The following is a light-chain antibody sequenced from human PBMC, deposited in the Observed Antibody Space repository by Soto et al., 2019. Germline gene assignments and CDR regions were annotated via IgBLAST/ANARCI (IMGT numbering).Light chain of an antibody. CDR3: QQHGSSTLT. CDR2: RAT. Sequence: LSLSPRKMPTLPCRQSQSVSSRYFAWYKQKPGKAHWPLTYRATSRETGIPDRFSGSGSGTEFIITIIRMEDAENAGYYCQQHGSSTLTFGQGTRLEIK. J-gene: IGKJ5*01. V-gene: IGKV3-20*01. CDR1: QSVSSRY.